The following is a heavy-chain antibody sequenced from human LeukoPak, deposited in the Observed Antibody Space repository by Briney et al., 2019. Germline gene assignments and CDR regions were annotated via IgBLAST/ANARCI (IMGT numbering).Heavy chain of an antibody. CDR2: ISPDGVIT. D-gene: IGHD6-13*01. J-gene: IGHJ3*02. V-gene: IGHV3-23*01. Sequence: GGTLRLSCAASGFTFSSHGMNWVRQAPGKGLEWVSGISPDGVITYYADSVKGRFTISRDNAKNSLYLQMNSLRTEDMALYYCAALAAAGSDAFDIWGQGTMVTVSS. CDR1: GFTFSSHG. CDR3: AALAAAGSDAFDI.